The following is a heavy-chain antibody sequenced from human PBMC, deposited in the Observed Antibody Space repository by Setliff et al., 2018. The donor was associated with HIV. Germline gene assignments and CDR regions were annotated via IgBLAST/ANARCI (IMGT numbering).Heavy chain of an antibody. Sequence: SETLSLTCAVSGGSISSGSYYWGWTRQPPGKGLEWIGSIYYSGSTSYNPSLKSRLTISVDTSKNQCSLKLDSVTAADTAVYYCARVDCSSTGCYRDYYYYMDDWGKGTTVTVSS. CDR3: ARVDCSSTGCYRDYYYYMDD. CDR1: GGSISSGSYY. J-gene: IGHJ6*03. V-gene: IGHV4-39*01. CDR2: IYYSGST. D-gene: IGHD2-2*01.